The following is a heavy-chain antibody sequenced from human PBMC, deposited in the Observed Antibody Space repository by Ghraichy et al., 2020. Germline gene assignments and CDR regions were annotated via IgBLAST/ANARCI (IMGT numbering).Heavy chain of an antibody. D-gene: IGHD5-12*01. CDR3: VRDFHTTGYLNWLDP. Sequence: SETLSLTCSVSGGSDSSGSYYWTWIRQPPGKGLEWIGDIYYSGSTNYNPSLKSRVTISVDSSKNQFYLQLTSVTAADTAVYYCVRDFHTTGYLNWLDPWGQGTLVTVSS. J-gene: IGHJ5*02. CDR2: IYYSGST. CDR1: GGSDSSGSYY. V-gene: IGHV4-61*01.